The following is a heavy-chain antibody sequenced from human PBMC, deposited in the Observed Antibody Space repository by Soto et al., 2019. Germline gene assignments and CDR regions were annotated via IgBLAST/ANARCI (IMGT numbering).Heavy chain of an antibody. CDR1: GFTFSDYY. CDR2: ISSSGSII. CDR3: ARDQGYYDSSGYFDY. D-gene: IGHD3-22*01. Sequence: LRLSCAASGFTFSDYYMSWIRQAPGKGLEWVSYISSSGSIIYYADSVKGRFTISRDNARNSLYLQLNSLRAEDTAVYYCARDQGYYDSSGYFDYWGQGTLVTVSS. J-gene: IGHJ4*02. V-gene: IGHV3-11*01.